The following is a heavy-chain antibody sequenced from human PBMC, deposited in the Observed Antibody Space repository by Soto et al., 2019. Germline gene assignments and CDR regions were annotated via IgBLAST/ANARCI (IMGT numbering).Heavy chain of an antibody. CDR2: ISSSSSYI. CDR1: GFTFSSYS. D-gene: IGHD3-10*01. V-gene: IGHV3-21*01. Sequence: PWGSLRLSCAASGFTFSSYSMNWFRQSPVKGREWVSSISSSSSYIYYADSVKGRFTISRDNAKNSLYLQMNSLRAEDTAVYYCASHAGGFGELLYYYYYYGMDVWGQGTTVTVSS. CDR3: ASHAGGFGELLYYYYYYGMDV. J-gene: IGHJ6*02.